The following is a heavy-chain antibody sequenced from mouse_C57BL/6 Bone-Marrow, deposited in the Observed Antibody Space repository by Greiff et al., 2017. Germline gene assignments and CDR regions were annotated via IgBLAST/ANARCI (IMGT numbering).Heavy chain of an antibody. D-gene: IGHD3-1*01. V-gene: IGHV1-69*01. CDR2: IDPSDSYT. CDR3: ARPSVAYYYAMDY. J-gene: IGHJ4*01. CDR1: GYTFTSYW. Sequence: QVQLKQPGAELVMPGASVKLSCKASGYTFTSYWMHWVKQRPGQGLEWIGEIDPSDSYTNYNQKFKGKSTLTVDKSSSTAYMQLSSLTSEDSAVYYCARPSVAYYYAMDYWGQGTSVTVSS.